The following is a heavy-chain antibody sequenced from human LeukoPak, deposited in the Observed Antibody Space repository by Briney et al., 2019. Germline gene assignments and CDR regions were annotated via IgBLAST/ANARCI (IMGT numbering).Heavy chain of an antibody. Sequence: PGGSLRLSCAVSGFTFSSYAMSWVRQAPGKGLEWVSAISGSGGSTYYADSVKGRFTISRDNSKNTLYLQMNSLRAEDTAVYYCAKPDPKRSSSTYYFDYWGQGTLVTVSS. CDR3: AKPDPKRSSSTYYFDY. J-gene: IGHJ4*02. CDR1: GFTFSSYA. CDR2: ISGSGGST. V-gene: IGHV3-23*01. D-gene: IGHD6-6*01.